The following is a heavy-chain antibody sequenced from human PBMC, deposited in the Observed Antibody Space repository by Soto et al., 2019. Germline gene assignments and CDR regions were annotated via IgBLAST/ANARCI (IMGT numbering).Heavy chain of an antibody. CDR1: GYSFTSYW. CDR3: ARHEILWFGELFGRPDPYYYYYGMDV. CDR2: IYPGDSDT. Sequence: KSGESLKISCKGSGYSFTSYWIGWVRQMPGKGLEWMGIIYPGDSDTRYSPSFQGQVTISADKSISTAYLQWSSLKASDTAMYYCARHEILWFGELFGRPDPYYYYYGMDVWGQGTTVTVSS. D-gene: IGHD3-10*01. J-gene: IGHJ6*02. V-gene: IGHV5-51*01.